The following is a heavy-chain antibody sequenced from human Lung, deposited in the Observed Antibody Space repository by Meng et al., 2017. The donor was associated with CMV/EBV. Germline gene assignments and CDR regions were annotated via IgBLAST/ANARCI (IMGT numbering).Heavy chain of an antibody. CDR3: ARVLLDVRGWYYEGMDV. CDR2: ISASYAV. Sequence: GESLKISCAASGFRFSDYYMTWIRQAPGKGLEWIAYISASYAVDYADSLKGRFTISRDNAKNSLHLQMNSLRVEDTAVYYCARVLLDVRGWYYEGMDVWGQGTXVTVSS. J-gene: IGHJ6*02. CDR1: GFRFSDYY. V-gene: IGHV3-11*01. D-gene: IGHD3-16*01.